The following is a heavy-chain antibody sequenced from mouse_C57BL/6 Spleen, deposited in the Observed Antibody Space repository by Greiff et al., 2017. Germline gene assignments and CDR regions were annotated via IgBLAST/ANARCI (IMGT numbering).Heavy chain of an antibody. V-gene: IGHV14-4*01. CDR2: IDPENGDT. CDR1: GFNIKDDY. CDR3: TTVYYSNWGFAY. D-gene: IGHD2-5*01. Sequence: EVKLMESGAELVRPGASVKLSCTASGFNIKDDYMHWVKQRPEQGLEWIGWIDPENGDTEYASKFQGKATITADTSSNTAYLQLSSLTSEDTAVYYCTTVYYSNWGFAYWGQGTLVTVSA. J-gene: IGHJ3*01.